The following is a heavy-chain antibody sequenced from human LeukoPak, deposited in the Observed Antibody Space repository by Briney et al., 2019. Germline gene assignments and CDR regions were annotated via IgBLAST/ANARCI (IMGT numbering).Heavy chain of an antibody. J-gene: IGHJ4*02. V-gene: IGHV3-9*01. CDR3: ARDVDSSGWWVYYFDY. D-gene: IGHD3-22*01. Sequence: GRSLRLSCAVSGFTFDDYAMHWVRQVPGKGLEWVSGINWNSDSIGYADSVKGRFTISRDNAKNSLYLQMNSLRAEDTAVYYCARDVDSSGWWVYYFDYWGQGTLVTVSS. CDR1: GFTFDDYA. CDR2: INWNSDSI.